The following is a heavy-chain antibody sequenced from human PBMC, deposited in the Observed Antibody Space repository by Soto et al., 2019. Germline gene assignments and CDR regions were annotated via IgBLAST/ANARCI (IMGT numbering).Heavy chain of an antibody. V-gene: IGHV4-39*01. J-gene: IGHJ4*02. Sequence: KTSENLSLTCIVSGESISSSSYYWGWIRQPPGKGWEWIGSIYYSGRTYYNPSFKSRVTISIDTSKNQFSLKLSSVTATDTAVYYCARQRTTVVTQAYFDHWGQGALVTVSS. D-gene: IGHD2-21*02. CDR1: GESISSSSYY. CDR3: ARQRTTVVTQAYFDH. CDR2: IYYSGRT.